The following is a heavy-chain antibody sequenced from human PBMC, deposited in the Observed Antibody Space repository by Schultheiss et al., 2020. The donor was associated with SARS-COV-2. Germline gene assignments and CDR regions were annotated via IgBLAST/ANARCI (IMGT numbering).Heavy chain of an antibody. J-gene: IGHJ5*02. CDR3: ARGTHWFDP. CDR1: GGSISSYY. Sequence: SETLSLTCTVSGGSISSYYWSWIRQPPGKGLEWIGYIYYSGSTNYNPSLKSRVTISVDTSKNQFSLMLSSLTAADTAVYYCARGTHWFDPWGQGTLVTVSS. V-gene: IGHV4-59*08. CDR2: IYYSGST.